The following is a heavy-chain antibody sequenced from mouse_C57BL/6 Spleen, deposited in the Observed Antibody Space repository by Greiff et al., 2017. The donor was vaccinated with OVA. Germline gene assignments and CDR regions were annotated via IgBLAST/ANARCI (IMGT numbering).Heavy chain of an antibody. CDR1: GYTFTSYW. D-gene: IGHD1-1*01. V-gene: IGHV1-50*01. CDR3: ARTTGGTFDV. J-gene: IGHJ1*03. CDR2: IDPSDSYT. Sequence: VQLQQPGAELVKPGASVKLSCKASGYTFTSYWMQWVKQRPGQGLEWIGEIDPSDSYTNYNQKFKGKATLTVETSSSTAYMQLSSLTSEDSAVYYCARTTGGTFDVWGTGTTVTVSS.